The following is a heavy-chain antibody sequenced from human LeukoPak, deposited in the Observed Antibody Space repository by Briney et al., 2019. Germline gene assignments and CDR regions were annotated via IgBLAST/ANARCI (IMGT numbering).Heavy chain of an antibody. V-gene: IGHV4-39*01. D-gene: IGHD5-12*01. CDR3: ARGRATNPFDY. Sequence: KPSETLSLTCTVSGGSISSSSYYWGWIRQPPGKGLEWIGSIYYSGSTYYNPSLKSRVTISVDTSKNQFSLKLSSVTAADTAVYYCARGRATNPFDYWGQGTLVTVSS. J-gene: IGHJ4*02. CDR2: IYYSGST. CDR1: GGSISSSSYY.